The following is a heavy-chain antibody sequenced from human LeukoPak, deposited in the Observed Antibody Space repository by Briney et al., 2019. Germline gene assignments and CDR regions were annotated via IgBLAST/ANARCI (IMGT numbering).Heavy chain of an antibody. J-gene: IGHJ4*02. CDR2: ISGSGGST. D-gene: IGHD3-10*01. CDR1: GFTFSSYA. Sequence: GGSLRLSCAASGFTFSSYAMSWVRQAPGKRLEWVSAISGSGGSTYYADSVKGRFTISRDNSKNTLYLQMNSLRAEDTAVYYCAKDISAMVRGTYDYWGQGTLVTVSS. V-gene: IGHV3-23*01. CDR3: AKDISAMVRGTYDY.